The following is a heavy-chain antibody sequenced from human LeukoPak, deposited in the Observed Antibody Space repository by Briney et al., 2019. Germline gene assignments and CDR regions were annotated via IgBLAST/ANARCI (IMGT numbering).Heavy chain of an antibody. J-gene: IGHJ4*02. CDR2: IYHSGST. V-gene: IGHV4-30-2*01. D-gene: IGHD1/OR15-1a*01. CDR3: ARGTGTPTSFDY. Sequence: SQTLSLTCTVSGGSISSGGYYWSWIRQPPGKGLEWIGYIYHSGSTYYNPSLKSRVTISVDRSKNQFSLKLSSVTAADTAVYYCARGTGTPTSFDYWGQGTLVTVSS. CDR1: GGSISSGGYY.